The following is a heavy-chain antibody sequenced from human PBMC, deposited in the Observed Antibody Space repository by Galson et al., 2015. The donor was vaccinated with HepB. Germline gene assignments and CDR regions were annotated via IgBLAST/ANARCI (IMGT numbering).Heavy chain of an antibody. V-gene: IGHV3-21*01. CDR3: ARSVGRFLEWESPPDY. D-gene: IGHD3-3*01. CDR1: GFTFSSYS. Sequence: SLRLSCAASGFTFSSYSMNWVRQAPGKGLEWVSSISSSSSYIYYADSVKGRFTISRDNAKNSLYLQMNSLRAEDTAVYYCARSVGRFLEWESPPDYWGQGTLVTVSS. J-gene: IGHJ4*02. CDR2: ISSSSSYI.